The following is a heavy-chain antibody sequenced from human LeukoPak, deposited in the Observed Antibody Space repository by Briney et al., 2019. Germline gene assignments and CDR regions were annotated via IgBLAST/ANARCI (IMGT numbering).Heavy chain of an antibody. CDR1: GGSISSYY. D-gene: IGHD3-22*01. Sequence: SETLSLTCTVSGGSISSYYWSWIRQPPGKGLEWIGYIYYSGSTNYNPSLKSRVTISVDTSKNQFSLKLSSVTAADTAVYYCARGRDSSGYSNYYYYGMDVWGQGTTVTVSS. CDR2: IYYSGST. V-gene: IGHV4-59*01. J-gene: IGHJ6*02. CDR3: ARGRDSSGYSNYYYYGMDV.